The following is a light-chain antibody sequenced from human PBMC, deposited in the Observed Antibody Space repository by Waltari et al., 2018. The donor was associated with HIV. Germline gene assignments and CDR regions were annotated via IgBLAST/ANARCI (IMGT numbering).Light chain of an antibody. CDR3: AAWDDSLKGYV. J-gene: IGLJ1*01. Sequence: QSVLTQPPSESGTPGQRVTISCSGSSSNIGSNSVNWYQQLPGTAPKVLMFNNNQRPPGVPDRFSGSKSGTSASLAISGLQSDDEADYYCAAWDDSLKGYVFGTGTGVTIL. CDR2: NNN. CDR1: SSNIGSNS. V-gene: IGLV1-44*01.